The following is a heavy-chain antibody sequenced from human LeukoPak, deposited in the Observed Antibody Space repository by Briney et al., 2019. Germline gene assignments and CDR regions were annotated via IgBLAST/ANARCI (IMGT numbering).Heavy chain of an antibody. CDR3: ARSTVTTFGVDWFDP. J-gene: IGHJ5*02. CDR2: ISAYNGNT. Sequence: ASVKVSCTASGYTFTSYGISWVRQAPGQGLEWMGRISAYNGNTNYAHKFQGRITMATDTSTSTAYMELRSLRSDDTAVYYCARSTVTTFGVDWFDPWGQGTLVTVSS. D-gene: IGHD4-17*01. CDR1: GYTFTSYG. V-gene: IGHV1-18*01.